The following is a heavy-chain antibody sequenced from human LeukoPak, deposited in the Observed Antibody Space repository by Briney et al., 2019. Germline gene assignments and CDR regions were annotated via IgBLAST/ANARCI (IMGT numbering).Heavy chain of an antibody. CDR3: ARESKYCSGGSCYYFGSRYYYYYYMDV. CDR1: GGCLLGYH. D-gene: IGHD2-15*01. V-gene: IGHV4-34*01. Sequence: PSETLFLTFSVHGGCLLGYHWSSIRQPPGKGLERIGAINHSGSTNYNPSLKSRVTKALDTSNNQFSLNLSSVTGPDPAVYYCARESKYCSGGSCYYFGSRYYYYYYMDVWGKGTTVTISS. J-gene: IGHJ6*03. CDR2: INHSGST.